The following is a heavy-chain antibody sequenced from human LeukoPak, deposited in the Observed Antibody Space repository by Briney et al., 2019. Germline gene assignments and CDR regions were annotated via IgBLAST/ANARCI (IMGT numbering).Heavy chain of an antibody. V-gene: IGHV3-30*02. CDR1: GFIFRNYG. CDR3: AKDRGGPMRFDS. Sequence: PGGSLRLSCAASGFIFRNYGMHWVRQAPGKGPEWVALIRYDVSDKYYADSVKGRFTISRDNSKNTLYLQMNSLRAEDTAVYYCAKDRGGPMRFDSWGQGTLVTVSS. CDR2: IRYDVSDK. D-gene: IGHD3-10*01. J-gene: IGHJ4*02.